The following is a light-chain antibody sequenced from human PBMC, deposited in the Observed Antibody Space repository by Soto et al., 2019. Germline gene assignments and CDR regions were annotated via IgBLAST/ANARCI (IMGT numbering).Light chain of an antibody. Sequence: SPVTLSVSPGERATLSCRASQSVSGKLAWYQQKPGQAPRLLIYDASARATGIPARFSGSGSGTEFTLTISSLQSEDFALYYCQQSNNWPSTFGQGTKVDIK. J-gene: IGKJ1*01. CDR1: QSVSGK. V-gene: IGKV3-15*01. CDR2: DAS. CDR3: QQSNNWPST.